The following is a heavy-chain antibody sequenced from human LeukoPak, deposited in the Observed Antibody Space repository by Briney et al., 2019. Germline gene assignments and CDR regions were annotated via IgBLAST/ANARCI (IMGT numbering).Heavy chain of an antibody. V-gene: IGHV3-21*01. D-gene: IGHD3-22*01. CDR3: ARAPYYYYDSSGSVIDI. CDR2: ISSSSSYI. CDR1: GFTFSSYS. J-gene: IGHJ3*02. Sequence: WGSLRLSGAASGFTFSSYSMNWVRQAPGKGLEWVSSISSSSSYIYYADSVKGRFTISRDNAKNSLYLQMNSLRAEDTAVYYCARAPYYYYDSSGSVIDIWGQGTMVTVSS.